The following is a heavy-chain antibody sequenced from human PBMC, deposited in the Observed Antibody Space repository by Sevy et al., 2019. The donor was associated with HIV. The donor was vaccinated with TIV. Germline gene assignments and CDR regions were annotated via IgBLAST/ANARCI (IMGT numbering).Heavy chain of an antibody. CDR1: GFAFSSHA. Sequence: GGSLRLSCAASGFAFSSHAMHWVRQAPGKGLEWVGVISYEGTETFYAASGEGRFTISRDNSKNMLSLQINSLRPEDTAVYYCARDGGYSIKWYPLYWGHGTLVTVSS. D-gene: IGHD6-13*01. V-gene: IGHV3-30-3*01. CDR2: ISYEGTET. CDR3: ARDGGYSIKWYPLY. J-gene: IGHJ4*01.